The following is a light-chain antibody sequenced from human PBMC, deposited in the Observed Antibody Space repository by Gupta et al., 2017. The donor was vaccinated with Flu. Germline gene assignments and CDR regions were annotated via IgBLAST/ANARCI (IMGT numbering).Light chain of an antibody. CDR2: LGS. Sequence: VTPGEPASISCRSSQSRLHSNGYNYLDWYLQKPGQSPQLLIYLGSNRASGVPDRFSGSGSGTDFTLKISRVEAEDVGVYYCMQSVQTPWTFGQGTKVEIK. J-gene: IGKJ1*01. CDR1: QSRLHSNGYNY. CDR3: MQSVQTPWT. V-gene: IGKV2-28*01.